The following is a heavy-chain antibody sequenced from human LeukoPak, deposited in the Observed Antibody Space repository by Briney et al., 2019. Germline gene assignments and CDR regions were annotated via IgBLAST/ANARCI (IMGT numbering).Heavy chain of an antibody. D-gene: IGHD3-22*01. V-gene: IGHV4-38-2*02. CDR1: GYSISSGYY. J-gene: IGHJ4*02. CDR3: ARENYYDSCGYVY. CDR2: IYHSGST. Sequence: SETLSLTCTVSGYSISSGYYWGWIRQPPGKGLEWIGSIYHSGSTYYNPSLKSRITMSVDTSKNQFSLRLSSVTAADTAVYYCARENYYDSCGYVYWGQGTLVTASS.